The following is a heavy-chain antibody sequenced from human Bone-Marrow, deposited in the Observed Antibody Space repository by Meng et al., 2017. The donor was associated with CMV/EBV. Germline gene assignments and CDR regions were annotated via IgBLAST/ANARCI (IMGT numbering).Heavy chain of an antibody. J-gene: IGHJ4*02. CDR2: IYHSGST. D-gene: IGHD1-1*01. CDR3: ASRAERRWGYYFDY. CDR1: DYSISSGYY. Sequence: SETLSLTCTVSDYSISSGYYWGWIRQPPGKGLEWIGSIYHSGSTYYNPSLKSRVTISVDTSKNQFSLKLSSVTAADTAVYYCASRAERRWGYYFDYWGQGTLVTVSS. V-gene: IGHV4-38-2*02.